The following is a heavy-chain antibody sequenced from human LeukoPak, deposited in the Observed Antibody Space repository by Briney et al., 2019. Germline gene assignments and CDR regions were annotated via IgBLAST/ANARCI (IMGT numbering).Heavy chain of an antibody. J-gene: IGHJ4*02. D-gene: IGHD6-19*01. V-gene: IGHV3-7*01. CDR1: GFTFSSYW. CDR2: KKQDGSEK. Sequence: SGGSLRLSCAASGFTFSSYWMSWVRQAPGKGLEWVANKKQDGSEKYYVDSVKGRFTISRDNAKNPLYLQMNSLRAEDTAVYYCARDPPPLYSSGWYYFDYWGQGTLVTVSS. CDR3: ARDPPPLYSSGWYYFDY.